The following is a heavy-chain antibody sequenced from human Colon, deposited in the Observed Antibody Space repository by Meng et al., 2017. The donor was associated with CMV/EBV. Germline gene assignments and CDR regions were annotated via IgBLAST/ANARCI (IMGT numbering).Heavy chain of an antibody. Sequence: GGSLRLSCKASGFMFSAHSMNWLRQAPGKGLEWVSSIIGQSSSVYYADSVRGRFTISRDNSKNTLWLQMHSLRPEDTALYYCAREGYSNFDHWGQGTLVTVSS. V-gene: IGHV3-21*01. D-gene: IGHD4-11*01. CDR1: GFMFSAHS. J-gene: IGHJ4*02. CDR3: AREGYSNFDH. CDR2: IIGQSSSV.